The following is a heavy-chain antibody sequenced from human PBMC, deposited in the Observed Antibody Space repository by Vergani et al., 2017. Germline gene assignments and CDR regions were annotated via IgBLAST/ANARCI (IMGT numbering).Heavy chain of an antibody. CDR3: AKKAQIVAVAGMRTKVGRDY. Sequence: EVQLVESGGGLVQPGGSLRLSCAASGFTFSSYSMNWVRQAPGKGLEWVSYISSSSSTIYYAESVKGRFTISRDNAKNSLYLQMNSLRDEDTAVYYCAKKAQIVAVAGMRTKVGRDYWGQGTLVTVSS. J-gene: IGHJ4*02. CDR2: ISSSSSTI. CDR1: GFTFSSYS. D-gene: IGHD6-19*01. V-gene: IGHV3-48*02.